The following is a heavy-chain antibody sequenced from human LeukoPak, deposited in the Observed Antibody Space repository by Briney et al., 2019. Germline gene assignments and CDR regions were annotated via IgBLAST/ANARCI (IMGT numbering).Heavy chain of an antibody. Sequence: GASVKVSCKASGGTFSSYAISWVRQAPGQGLEWMGGIIPIFGTANYAQKFQGRVTITADESTSTAYMELSSLRSEDTAVYYCARILTYRPKYYYGSGSYSGFGYWGQGTLVTVSS. CDR3: ARILTYRPKYYYGSGSYSGFGY. CDR1: GGTFSSYA. J-gene: IGHJ4*02. D-gene: IGHD3-10*01. V-gene: IGHV1-69*13. CDR2: IIPIFGTA.